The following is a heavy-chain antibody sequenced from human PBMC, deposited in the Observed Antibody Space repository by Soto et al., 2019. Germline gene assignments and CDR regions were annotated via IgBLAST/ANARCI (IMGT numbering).Heavy chain of an antibody. CDR2: ISYDGSNE. J-gene: IGHJ3*02. V-gene: IGHV3-30-3*01. D-gene: IGHD2-21*02. Sequence: QVQLVESGGGVVQPGRSLRLSCAASEFTFRSYAMHWVRQAAGKGMEWVAVISYDGSNEYYADSVKGRFTIFRDNSKNTLYLQMSSLRDEDTAVYYCTRPLPYCGGVCYDAFDIWGRGTMVTVSS. CDR1: EFTFRSYA. CDR3: TRPLPYCGGVCYDAFDI.